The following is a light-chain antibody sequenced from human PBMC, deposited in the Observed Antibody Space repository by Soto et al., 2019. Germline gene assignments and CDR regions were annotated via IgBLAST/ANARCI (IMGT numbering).Light chain of an antibody. CDR3: QNYNSAPRT. CDR2: AAS. CDR1: QAIGVY. Sequence: DIQVTQSPSSLSSSLGDRVTITCRANQAIGVYLAGFHQQPGKVPNLLIYAASAFQSGVPSRFSGSGSGTDFTLTIGSLQPEDIATYYCQNYNSAPRTFGGGTKVEI. J-gene: IGKJ4*01. V-gene: IGKV1-27*01.